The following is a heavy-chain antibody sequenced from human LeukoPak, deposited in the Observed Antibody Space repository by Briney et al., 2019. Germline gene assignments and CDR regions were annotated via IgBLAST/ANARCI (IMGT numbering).Heavy chain of an antibody. CDR3: ANSGPSHFDY. V-gene: IGHV4-59*08. J-gene: IGHJ4*02. CDR1: GGSISSDY. D-gene: IGHD6-19*01. CDR2: IYYSGRT. Sequence: SETLSLTCTVSGGSISSDYWSWIRQPPGKGLEWIGYIYYSGRTNYNPSLKSRVTISIDTSKNQFSLKLSSVTAADTAVYYCANSGPSHFDYWGQGTLVTVSS.